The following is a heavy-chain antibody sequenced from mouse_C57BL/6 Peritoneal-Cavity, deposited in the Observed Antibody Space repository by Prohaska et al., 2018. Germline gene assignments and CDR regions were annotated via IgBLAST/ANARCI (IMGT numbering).Heavy chain of an antibody. V-gene: IGHV1-55*01. CDR3: ARDYYADY. CDR2: SFPGSGST. CDR1: FPFTSYW. J-gene: IGHJ2*01. Sequence: FPFTSYWITLLKQRLGQGLEWIGDSFPGSGSTNYNEKFKSKATLTVDTSSSTAYMQLSSLTSGDSAVYYCARDYYADYWGQGTTLTVSS.